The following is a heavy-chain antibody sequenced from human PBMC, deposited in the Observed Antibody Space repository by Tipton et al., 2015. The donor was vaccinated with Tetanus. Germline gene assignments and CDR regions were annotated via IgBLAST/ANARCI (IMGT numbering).Heavy chain of an antibody. CDR1: GFTFSSYA. J-gene: IGHJ4*02. D-gene: IGHD2-2*01. CDR3: AKDGGYCSSTSCYGSGYFDY. V-gene: IGHV3-23*03. Sequence: SLRLSCAASGFTFSSYAMSWVRQAPGKGLEWVSVIYSGGSSTYYADSVKGRFTISRDNSKNTLYLQMNSLRAEDTAVYYCAKDGGYCSSTSCYGSGYFDYWGQGTLVTVSP. CDR2: IYSGGSST.